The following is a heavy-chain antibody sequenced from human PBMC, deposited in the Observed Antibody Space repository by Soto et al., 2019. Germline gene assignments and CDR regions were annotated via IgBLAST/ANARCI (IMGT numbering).Heavy chain of an antibody. V-gene: IGHV5-10-1*01. D-gene: IGHD5-18*01. J-gene: IGHJ4*02. CDR2: IDPSDSQT. CDR3: ARQIYDADTDPNCQYYFDS. CDR1: GDSFAGYW. Sequence: SVKISGKGSGDSFAGYWITWVRQKPGQGLEWMGRIDPSDSQTYYSPSFRGHVNISVTKSITTVFLQWSSLSASDTARYYCARQIYDADTDPNCQYYFDSWGQGTRVTLSS.